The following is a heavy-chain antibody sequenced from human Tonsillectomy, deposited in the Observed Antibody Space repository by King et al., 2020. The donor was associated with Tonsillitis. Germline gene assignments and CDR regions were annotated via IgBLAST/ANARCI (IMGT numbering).Heavy chain of an antibody. J-gene: IGHJ3*02. V-gene: IGHV3-23*04. CDR1: GFPFNNYA. CDR2: ISGSGGGT. CDR3: AKELGDEVGDGFDI. D-gene: IGHD1-26*01. Sequence: VQLVESGGGLVQPGGSLRLSCAASGFPFNNYAMSWVRQPPGKGLEWVSAISGSGGGTYYADSVKGRFTISRDNSKNTQYLQMNSLRVEDTAVYYCAKELGDEVGDGFDIWGQGTMVTVSS.